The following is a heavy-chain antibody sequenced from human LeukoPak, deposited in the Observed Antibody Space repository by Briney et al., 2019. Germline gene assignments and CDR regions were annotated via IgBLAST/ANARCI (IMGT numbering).Heavy chain of an antibody. CDR3: AKTPQYYYDSSGYYYDY. V-gene: IGHV3-23*01. J-gene: IGHJ4*02. D-gene: IGHD3-22*01. CDR2: ISGSGGST. CDR1: GFTFSSYA. Sequence: GGSLRLSCAASGFTFSSYAMSWVRQAPGKGLEWVSAISGSGGSTYYADSVEGRFTISRDNSKNTLYLQMNSLRAEDTAVYYCAKTPQYYYDSSGYYYDYWGQGTLVTVSS.